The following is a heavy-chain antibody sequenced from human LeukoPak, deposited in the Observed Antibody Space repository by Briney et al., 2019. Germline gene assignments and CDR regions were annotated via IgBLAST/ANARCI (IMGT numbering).Heavy chain of an antibody. J-gene: IGHJ3*02. CDR2: IYYSGST. D-gene: IGHD2-21*02. V-gene: IGHV4-31*03. Sequence: MSSQTLSLTCTVSGGSISSGGYYWSWNRQHPGKGLEWIGYIYYSGSTYYNPSLKSRVTISVDTSKNQFSLKLSSVTAADTAVYYCARDLKSYCGGDCSAYDAFDIWGQGTTVTVSS. CDR1: GGSISSGGYY. CDR3: ARDLKSYCGGDCSAYDAFDI.